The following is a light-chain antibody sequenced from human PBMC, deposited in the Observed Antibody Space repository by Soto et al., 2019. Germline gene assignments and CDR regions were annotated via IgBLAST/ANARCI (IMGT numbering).Light chain of an antibody. CDR2: DVS. Sequence: QSALTQPASVSASPGQSITISCTGTSSDVGTYKYVSWYQQYPGKAPQLMIYDVSNRPSGVSNRFSGSKSGNTASLTISGLQAEDEADYYCSSYTSSNTLVFGGGTKLTVL. CDR1: SSDVGTYKY. CDR3: SSYTSSNTLV. J-gene: IGLJ2*01. V-gene: IGLV2-14*01.